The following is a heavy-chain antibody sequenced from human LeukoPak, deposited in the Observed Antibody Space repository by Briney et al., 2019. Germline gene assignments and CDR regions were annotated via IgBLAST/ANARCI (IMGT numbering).Heavy chain of an antibody. Sequence: SGGSLRLSCAASGFTFSSYGMHWVRQAPGKGLEWVAVISYDGSNKYYADSVKGRFTISRDNSKNTLYLQMNSLRAEDTAVYYCAELAGLCSSTSCYDYWGQGTLVTVSS. CDR2: ISYDGSNK. J-gene: IGHJ4*02. CDR3: AELAGLCSSTSCYDY. V-gene: IGHV3-30*18. CDR1: GFTFSSYG. D-gene: IGHD2-2*01.